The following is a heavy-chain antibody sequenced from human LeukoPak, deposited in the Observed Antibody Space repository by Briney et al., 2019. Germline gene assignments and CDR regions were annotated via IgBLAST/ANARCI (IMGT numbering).Heavy chain of an antibody. V-gene: IGHV3-73*01. CDR3: TSLRFGDRDGRGH. J-gene: IGHJ4*02. Sequence: PGGSLKLSCAASGFTFTGSAMHWVRQASGQGLEWVGRIKSNANSYTTAHTSQVKGRFTISRDDSKNTAYLQMNSLKTEDTAVYYCTSLRFGDRDGRGHWGQGTLVTVSS. CDR2: IKSNANSYTT. CDR1: GFTFTGSA. D-gene: IGHD5-24*01.